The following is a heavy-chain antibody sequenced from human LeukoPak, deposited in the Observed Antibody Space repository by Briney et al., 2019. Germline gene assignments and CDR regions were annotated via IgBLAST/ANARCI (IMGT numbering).Heavy chain of an antibody. J-gene: IGHJ4*02. D-gene: IGHD3-16*02. Sequence: GGSLRLSCAASGFTFSSYAMHWVRQAPGKGLEWVAVISYDGSNKYYADSVKGRFTISRDNSKNTLYLQMNSLRAEDTAVYYCARSNGSYRYNSLGDYWGQGTLVTVSS. CDR2: ISYDGSNK. CDR3: ARSNGSYRYNSLGDY. V-gene: IGHV3-30-3*01. CDR1: GFTFSSYA.